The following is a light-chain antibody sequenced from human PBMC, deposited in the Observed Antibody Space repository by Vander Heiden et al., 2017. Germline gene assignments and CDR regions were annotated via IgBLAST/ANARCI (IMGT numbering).Light chain of an antibody. V-gene: IGLV2-23*02. Sequence: SALTPHASVSGSPGHSLTISCPGTRSDVGSSNLVSWYQQHPGKPPKLMIYEVRNRAAGVANCFSGSKSGNTASLTISGLQAEDEADYYCCSYAVSSTWVFGGGTKLTVL. CDR3: CSYAVSSTWV. CDR1: RSDVGSSNL. J-gene: IGLJ3*02. CDR2: EVR.